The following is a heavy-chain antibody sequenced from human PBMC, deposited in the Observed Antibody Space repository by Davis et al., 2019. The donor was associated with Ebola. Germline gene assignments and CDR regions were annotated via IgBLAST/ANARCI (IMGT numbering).Heavy chain of an antibody. V-gene: IGHV4-34*01. CDR2: INHSGST. D-gene: IGHD3-9*01. CDR1: GGSFSGYY. J-gene: IGHJ5*02. CDR3: ARRRYFDKGYWFDP. Sequence: SETLSLTCAVYGGSFSGYYWSWIRHPPGKGLEWIGEINHSGSTNYNPSLKSRVTISVDTSKNQFSLKLSSVTAADTAVYYCARRRYFDKGYWFDPWGQGTLVTVSS.